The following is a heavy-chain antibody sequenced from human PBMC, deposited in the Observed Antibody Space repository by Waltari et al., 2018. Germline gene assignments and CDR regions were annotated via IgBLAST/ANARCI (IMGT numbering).Heavy chain of an antibody. Sequence: QVQLPQWGAGLLQSSETLSLTCAVYGGPLSGYYWGWVRQPPGTGLAWIGEINHAGYTNHNPSLRSRVTMSADTSKSQFSLKLNSVTAADTAVYYCVRLEDCTGPGGHCYSGDPFALDVWGQGTTVTVSS. J-gene: IGHJ6*02. CDR2: INHAGYT. CDR3: VRLEDCTGPGGHCYSGDPFALDV. V-gene: IGHV4-34*02. D-gene: IGHD2-15*01. CDR1: GGPLSGYY.